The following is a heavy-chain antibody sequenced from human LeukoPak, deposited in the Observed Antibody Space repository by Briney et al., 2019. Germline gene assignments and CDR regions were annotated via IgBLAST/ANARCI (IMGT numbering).Heavy chain of an antibody. Sequence: PSETLSLTCAVYGGSFSGYYWSWIRQPPGTGLEWIGEINHSGSTNYNPSLKSRVTISVDTSKNQFSLKLSSVTAADTAVYYCARVRRFSYYYDSSGSIRAPFDYWGQGTLVTVSS. D-gene: IGHD3-22*01. CDR1: GGSFSGYY. V-gene: IGHV4-34*01. CDR2: INHSGST. J-gene: IGHJ4*02. CDR3: ARVRRFSYYYDSSGSIRAPFDY.